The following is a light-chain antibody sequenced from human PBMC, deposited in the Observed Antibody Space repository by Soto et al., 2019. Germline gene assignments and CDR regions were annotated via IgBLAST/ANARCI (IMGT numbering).Light chain of an antibody. CDR2: AVS. Sequence: ALTQPASVSGSPGQSITISCSGTSSDIGSYDHVAWYQQFPGKSPKLIIYAVSDRPSGVSDRFSGSKSGISASLTISGFQTEDEADYYCISYTDRQSYLFGTGTKVTVL. CDR1: SSDIGSYDH. V-gene: IGLV2-14*03. CDR3: ISYTDRQSYL. J-gene: IGLJ1*01.